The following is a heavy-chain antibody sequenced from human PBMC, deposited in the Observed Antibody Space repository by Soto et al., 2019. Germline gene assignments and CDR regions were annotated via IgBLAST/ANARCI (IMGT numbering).Heavy chain of an antibody. J-gene: IGHJ4*02. Sequence: SVKVSCKASGFTFTSSAVQWVRQARGQRLEWIGWIVVGSGNTNYAQKFQERVTITRDMSTSTAYMELSSLRSEDTAVYYCATTIKYGVITTFDYWGQGSLVTVPQ. CDR3: ATTIKYGVITTFDY. D-gene: IGHD3-22*01. V-gene: IGHV1-58*01. CDR2: IVVGSGNT. CDR1: GFTFTSSA.